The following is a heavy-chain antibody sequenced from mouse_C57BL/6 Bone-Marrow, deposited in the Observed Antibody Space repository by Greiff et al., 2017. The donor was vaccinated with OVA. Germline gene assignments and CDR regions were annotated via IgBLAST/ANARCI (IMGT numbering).Heavy chain of an antibody. J-gene: IGHJ1*03. V-gene: IGHV5-16*01. Sequence: EVMLVESEGGLVQPGSSMKLSCTASGFTFSDYYMAWVRQVPDKGLEWVANINYDGSSTYYLDSLKSRFIISRDNAKNILYLQMSSLKSEDTATYYCARDTVANWYVDVWGTGTTVTVSS. CDR2: INYDGSST. D-gene: IGHD1-1*01. CDR1: GFTFSDYY. CDR3: ARDTVANWYVDV.